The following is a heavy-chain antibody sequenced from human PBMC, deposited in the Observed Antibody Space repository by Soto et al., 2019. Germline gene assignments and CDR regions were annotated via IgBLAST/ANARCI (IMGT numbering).Heavy chain of an antibody. CDR2: IYYSGST. CDR3: ASKPYNWNTWMGY. D-gene: IGHD1-1*01. J-gene: IGHJ4*02. CDR1: GGSISSGDYY. Sequence: SETLSLTCTVSGGSISSGDYYWSWIRQPPGKGLEWIGYIYYSGSTYYNPSLKSRVTISVDTSKNQFSLNLRSVTAADTAVYYCASKPYNWNTWMGYWGPGILVTVSS. V-gene: IGHV4-30-4*01.